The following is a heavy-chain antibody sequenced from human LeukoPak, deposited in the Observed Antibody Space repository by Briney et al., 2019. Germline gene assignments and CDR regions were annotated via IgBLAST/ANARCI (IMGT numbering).Heavy chain of an antibody. CDR3: AASYPGDCGGDYYDFDY. D-gene: IGHD2-21*02. J-gene: IGHJ4*02. CDR1: GGSISSYY. Sequence: SETLSLTCTVSGGSISSYYWSWIRQPPGKGLEWIGYIYYSGSTNYNPSLKSRVTISVDTSKNQFSLKLSSVTAADTAVYYCAASYPGDCGGDYYDFDYWGQGTLVTVSS. V-gene: IGHV4-59*08. CDR2: IYYSGST.